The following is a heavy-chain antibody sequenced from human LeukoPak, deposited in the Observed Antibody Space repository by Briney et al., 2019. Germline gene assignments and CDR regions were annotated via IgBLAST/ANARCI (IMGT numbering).Heavy chain of an antibody. J-gene: IGHJ6*04. CDR1: GFTFRSYE. Sequence: PGGPLRLSCAASGFTFRSYEMNWVRQAPGKGLEWVSYISSSGSTIYYADSEKGRFTISRDNAKNSLYLQMSSLRAEDTAVYYCAELGITMIGGVWGKGTTVTISS. CDR3: AELGITMIGGV. V-gene: IGHV3-48*03. D-gene: IGHD3-10*02. CDR2: ISSSGSTI.